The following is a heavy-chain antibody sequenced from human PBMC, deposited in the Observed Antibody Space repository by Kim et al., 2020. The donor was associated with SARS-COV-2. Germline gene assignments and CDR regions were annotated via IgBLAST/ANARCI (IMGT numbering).Heavy chain of an antibody. Sequence: GGSLRLSCAASDLTFNNAWMSWVRQAPGKGLEWVGRIRSNTDGGTTDYAAPVTGRFTISRDDSKTTVYLQMNSLKTEDTAVYYCAYCGCDRGRAGWFGP. CDR3: AYCGCDRGRAGWFGP. V-gene: IGHV3-15*05. CDR1: DLTFNNAW. D-gene: IGHD2-21*02. J-gene: IGHJ5*02. CDR2: IRSNTDGGTT.